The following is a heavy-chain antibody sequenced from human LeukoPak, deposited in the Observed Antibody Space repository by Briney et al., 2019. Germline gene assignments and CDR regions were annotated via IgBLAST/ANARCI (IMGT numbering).Heavy chain of an antibody. J-gene: IGHJ6*02. CDR3: ARGTAPVYRKGMDV. Sequence: ASVKVSCKASGYTFTSYDINWVRQATGQGLEWMGWMNPNSGNTGYAQRFQGRVTMTRNTSISTAYMELSSLRSEDTGVYYCARGTAPVYRKGMDVWGQGTTVTVSS. CDR1: GYTFTSYD. CDR2: MNPNSGNT. V-gene: IGHV1-8*01. D-gene: IGHD5-18*01.